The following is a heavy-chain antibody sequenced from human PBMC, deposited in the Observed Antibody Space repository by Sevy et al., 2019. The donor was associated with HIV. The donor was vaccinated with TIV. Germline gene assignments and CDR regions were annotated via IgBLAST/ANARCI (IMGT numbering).Heavy chain of an antibody. J-gene: IGHJ6*02. CDR3: ARDYYGSRWDV. CDR1: GFTFSSYG. V-gene: IGHV3-NL1*01. D-gene: IGHD3-10*01. Sequence: GGSLRLSCAASGFTFSSYGMHWVRQAPGKGLEWVSVIYSGGSTYYADSVKGRFTISRDNSKNTLYLQRNSLRAEDTAVYYCARDYYGSRWDVWGQGTTVTVSS. CDR2: IYSGGST.